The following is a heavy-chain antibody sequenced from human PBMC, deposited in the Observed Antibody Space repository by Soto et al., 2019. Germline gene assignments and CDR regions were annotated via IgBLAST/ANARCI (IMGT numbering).Heavy chain of an antibody. J-gene: IGHJ6*02. CDR3: AKAPLYCSSTSCYGDYYYYGMDV. Sequence: QVQLVESGGGVVQPGRSLRLSCAASGFTFSSYGMHWVRQAPGKGLEWVAVISYDGSNKYYADSVKGRFTISRDNSKNTLYLQMNSLRAEDTAVYYCAKAPLYCSSTSCYGDYYYYGMDVWGQGTTVTVSS. D-gene: IGHD2-2*01. V-gene: IGHV3-30*18. CDR1: GFTFSSYG. CDR2: ISYDGSNK.